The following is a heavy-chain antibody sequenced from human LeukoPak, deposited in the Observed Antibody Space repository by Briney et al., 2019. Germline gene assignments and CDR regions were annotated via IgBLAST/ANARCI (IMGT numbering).Heavy chain of an antibody. CDR3: ARDYRLFGGPFIAVAGTHDAFDI. V-gene: IGHV1-24*01. J-gene: IGHJ3*02. D-gene: IGHD6-19*01. Sequence: ASVKVSCKVSGYTLTELSMHWVRQAPGKGLEWMGGFDPEDGETIYAQKFQGRVTMTEDTSTDTAYMELSSLRSEDTAVYYCARDYRLFGGPFIAVAGTHDAFDIWGQGTMVTVSS. CDR1: GYTLTELS. CDR2: FDPEDGET.